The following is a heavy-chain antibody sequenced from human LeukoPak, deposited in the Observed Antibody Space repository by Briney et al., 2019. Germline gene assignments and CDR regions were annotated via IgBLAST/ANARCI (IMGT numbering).Heavy chain of an antibody. J-gene: IGHJ6*03. Sequence: GGSLRLSCAVSGFTFSNYVMIWVRQAPGKGLEWVSAISGTGANTFYADSVKGRFTMSRDNPKNMLYLRMNSLRAEDTALYYCAKGIRQLGNYYYYMDVWGKGTTVTVSS. CDR1: GFTFSNYV. D-gene: IGHD7-27*01. CDR2: ISGTGANT. CDR3: AKGIRQLGNYYYYMDV. V-gene: IGHV3-23*01.